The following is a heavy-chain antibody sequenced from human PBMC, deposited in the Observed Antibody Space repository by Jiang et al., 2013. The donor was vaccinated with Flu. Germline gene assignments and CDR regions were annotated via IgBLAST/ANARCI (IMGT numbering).Heavy chain of an antibody. D-gene: IGHD3-22*01. V-gene: IGHV4-59*10. Sequence: PSLRGRVTISVDTSKDQFSLRLSSLTAADTAVYYCARYSGADYFDSSALMGAFDIWGQGTMVTVSS. CDR3: ARYSGADYFDSSALMGAFDI. J-gene: IGHJ3*02.